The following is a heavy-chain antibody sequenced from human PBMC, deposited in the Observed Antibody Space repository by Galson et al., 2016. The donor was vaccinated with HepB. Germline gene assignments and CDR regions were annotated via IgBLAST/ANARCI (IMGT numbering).Heavy chain of an antibody. CDR3: ATAGPIVGATSRFAWRYFDL. CDR2: IGGNGGSP. Sequence: SLRLSCAASGFTFSTYAMIWVRQAPGKGLEWVSVIGGNGGSPYYADSVKGRFTISRDNSKNTLYLQMNSLRAEDTAVYYCATAGPIVGATSRFAWRYFDLWGRGTLVTVSS. J-gene: IGHJ2*01. V-gene: IGHV3-23*01. CDR1: GFTFSTYA. D-gene: IGHD1-26*01.